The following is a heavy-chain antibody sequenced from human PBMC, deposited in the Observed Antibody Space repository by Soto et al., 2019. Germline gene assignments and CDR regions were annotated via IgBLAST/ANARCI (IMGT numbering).Heavy chain of an antibody. V-gene: IGHV3-23*01. CDR2: ISGSGGST. D-gene: IGHD3-9*01. CDR3: AKENYAILTGYFYRHIFIDY. CDR1: GFTFSSYS. J-gene: IGHJ4*02. Sequence: GGSLRLSCAASGFTFSSYSMSWVRQAPGKGLEWVSAISGSGGSTYYADSVKGRFTISRDNSKNTLYLQMNSLRAEDTAVYYCAKENYAILTGYFYRHIFIDYWGQGTLVTVSS.